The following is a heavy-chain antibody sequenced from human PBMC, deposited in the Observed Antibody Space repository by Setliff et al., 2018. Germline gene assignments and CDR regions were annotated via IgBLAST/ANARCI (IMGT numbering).Heavy chain of an antibody. CDR3: ARVSSVIDAFDI. CDR2: INHSGST. V-gene: IGHV4-34*01. CDR1: GGSFSGYY. J-gene: IGHJ3*02. Sequence: LSLTCAVYGGSFSGYYWSWIRQPPGKGLEWIGEINHSGSTNYNPSLKSRVTISVDTSKNQFSLKLSSVTAADTAVYYCARVSSVIDAFDIWGQGTMVTVSS. D-gene: IGHD6-25*01.